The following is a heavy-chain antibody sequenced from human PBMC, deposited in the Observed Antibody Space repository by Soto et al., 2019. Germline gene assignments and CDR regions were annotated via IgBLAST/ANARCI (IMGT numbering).Heavy chain of an antibody. V-gene: IGHV1-2*02. CDR2: INPNSGGT. Sequence: GPSVKVSCKTSGYTFTGYYMHWMRQAPGQGLEWMGWINPNSGGTNYAQKFQGRVTMTRDTSISTAYMELTELRSDDTAVYYCARNSGYNEFWGQGTLVTVSS. CDR1: GYTFTGYY. D-gene: IGHD5-12*01. J-gene: IGHJ4*02. CDR3: ARNSGYNEF.